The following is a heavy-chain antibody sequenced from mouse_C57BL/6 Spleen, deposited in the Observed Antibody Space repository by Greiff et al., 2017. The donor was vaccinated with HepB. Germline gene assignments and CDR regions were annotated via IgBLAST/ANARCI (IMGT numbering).Heavy chain of an antibody. Sequence: VQLQQPGAELVRPGTSVKLSCKASGYTFTSYWMHWVKQRPGQGLEWIGVIDPSDSYTNYNQKFKGKATLTVDTSSSTAYMQLSSLTSGDSAVYYCARREMVTTGVAYWGQGTLVTVSA. J-gene: IGHJ3*01. CDR1: GYTFTSYW. D-gene: IGHD2-2*01. V-gene: IGHV1-59*01. CDR2: IDPSDSYT. CDR3: ARREMVTTGVAY.